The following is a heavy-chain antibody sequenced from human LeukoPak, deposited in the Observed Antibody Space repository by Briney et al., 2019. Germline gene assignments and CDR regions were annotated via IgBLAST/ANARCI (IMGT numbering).Heavy chain of an antibody. D-gene: IGHD3-10*01. CDR2: IRYDGSNK. CDR3: AKEGPGGSGSHYDY. Sequence: GGSLRLSCAASGFTFSNYGMHWVRQAPGKGLEWVAFIRYDGSNKYYADSVKGRFTISRDNSKNTLYLQMNSLRAEDTAVYYCAKEGPGGSGSHYDYWGQGTLVTVSS. CDR1: GFTFSNYG. J-gene: IGHJ4*02. V-gene: IGHV3-30*02.